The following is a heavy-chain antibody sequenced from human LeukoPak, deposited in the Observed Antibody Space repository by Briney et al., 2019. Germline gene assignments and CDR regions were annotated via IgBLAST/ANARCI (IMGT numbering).Heavy chain of an antibody. V-gene: IGHV3-23*01. D-gene: IGHD3-16*01. Sequence: GGSLRLSCAASGFTFSTYAMTWVRQAPGKGLEWVSSISATGVTSYFADSVKGRFTFSRDNSKNTLYLQMNSLRADDTATYYCAKDHFMITFGGVYLYWGQGTLVTVSS. CDR1: GFTFSTYA. CDR3: AKDHFMITFGGVYLY. J-gene: IGHJ4*02. CDR2: ISATGVTS.